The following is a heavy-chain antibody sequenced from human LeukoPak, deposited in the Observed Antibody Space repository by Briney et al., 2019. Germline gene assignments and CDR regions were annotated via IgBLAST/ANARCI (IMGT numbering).Heavy chain of an antibody. CDR1: GFTFSSYW. J-gene: IGHJ1*01. Sequence: PGGSLRLSCAASGFTFSSYWMHWVRQAPGRGLVWVSRINSDGSSTSYADSVKGRFTISRDNAKNTLYLQMNSLRAEDTAVYYCANSAQDYYDSSGYYDWGQGTLVTVSS. CDR3: ANSAQDYYDSSGYYD. CDR2: INSDGSST. D-gene: IGHD3-22*01. V-gene: IGHV3-74*01.